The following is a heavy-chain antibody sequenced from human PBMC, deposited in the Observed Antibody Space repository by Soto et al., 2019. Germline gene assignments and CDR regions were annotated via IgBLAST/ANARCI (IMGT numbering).Heavy chain of an antibody. V-gene: IGHV1-2*02. Sequence: ASVKVSCKASGYTFTGYYMHWVRQAPGQGLEWMGWINPNSGGTNYAQKFQGRVTMTRDTSISTAYMELSRLRSDNTAVYYCARWGLRWRTFDYWGQGTLVTVSS. CDR2: INPNSGGT. J-gene: IGHJ4*02. CDR1: GYTFTGYY. CDR3: ARWGLRWRTFDY. D-gene: IGHD4-17*01.